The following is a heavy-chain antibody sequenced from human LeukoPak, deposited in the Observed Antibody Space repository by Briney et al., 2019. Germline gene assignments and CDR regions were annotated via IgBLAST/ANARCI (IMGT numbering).Heavy chain of an antibody. J-gene: IGHJ5*02. CDR1: GGTFSSYA. CDR3: ASGYCSSTSCPIGNWFDP. Sequence: GASVKVSCKASGGTFSSYAISWVRQAPGQGLEWMGGIIPIFGTANYAQKFQGRVTITADESTSTAYMELSSLRSEDTAVYYCASGYCSSTSCPIGNWFDPWGQGTLVTVSS. V-gene: IGHV1-69*13. CDR2: IIPIFGTA. D-gene: IGHD2-2*03.